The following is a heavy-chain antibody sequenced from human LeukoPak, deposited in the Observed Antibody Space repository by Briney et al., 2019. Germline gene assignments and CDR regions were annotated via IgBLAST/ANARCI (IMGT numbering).Heavy chain of an antibody. CDR2: ISSSTYT. V-gene: IGHV3-11*03. Sequence: PGGSLRLSCAASGFTFSDYYMSWIRQAPGKGLEWISYISSSTYTNYADSVKGRFTISRDNAKNSMYLQMNSLRAEDTAVYYCARISGSYVFDYWGQGTLVTVSS. D-gene: IGHD1-26*01. CDR3: ARISGSYVFDY. J-gene: IGHJ4*02. CDR1: GFTFSDYY.